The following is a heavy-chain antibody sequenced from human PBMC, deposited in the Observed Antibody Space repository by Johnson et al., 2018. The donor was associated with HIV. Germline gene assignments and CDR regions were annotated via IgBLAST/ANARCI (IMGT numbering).Heavy chain of an antibody. D-gene: IGHD6-13*01. J-gene: IGHJ3*02. CDR2: IKQDGSDK. CDR1: GFSFSSYC. Sequence: EMQLVESGGGLVQPGGSLRLSCTASGFSFSSYCMSWVRQAPGKGLEWVANIKQDGSDKYYVDSVKGRFTISRDNAKNSLVLQMNSLRAEDTAVYFCARDGSSWITGKFDAFDIWGQGTMVTVSP. CDR3: ARDGSSWITGKFDAFDI. V-gene: IGHV3-7*01.